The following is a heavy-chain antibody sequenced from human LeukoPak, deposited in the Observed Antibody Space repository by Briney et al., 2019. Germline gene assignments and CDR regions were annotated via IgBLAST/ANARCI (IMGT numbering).Heavy chain of an antibody. Sequence: PSETLSLTCTVSGGSISSYYWSWIRQPPGKGLEWIAYIYYSGSTNYNPSLKSRVTISVDTSKNQFSLKLSSVTAADTAVYYCARGEGAKQSRGVAAGKWGQGTLVTVSS. CDR1: GGSISSYY. J-gene: IGHJ4*02. V-gene: IGHV4-59*01. D-gene: IGHD2-15*01. CDR2: IYYSGST. CDR3: ARGEGAKQSRGVAAGK.